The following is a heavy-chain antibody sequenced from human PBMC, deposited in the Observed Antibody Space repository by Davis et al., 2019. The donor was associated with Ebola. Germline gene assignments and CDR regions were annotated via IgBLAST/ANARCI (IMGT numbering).Heavy chain of an antibody. CDR3: ARSITMVRGVSWFDP. CDR2: ISAYNGNT. V-gene: IGHV1-18*01. D-gene: IGHD3-10*01. CDR1: GYTFTSYG. J-gene: IGHJ5*02. Sequence: AASVKVSCKASGYTFTSYGISWVRQAPGQGLDWMGWISAYNGNTNYAQKLQGRVTMTTDTSTSTAYMELRSLRSDDTAVYYCARSITMVRGVSWFDPWGQGTLVTVSS.